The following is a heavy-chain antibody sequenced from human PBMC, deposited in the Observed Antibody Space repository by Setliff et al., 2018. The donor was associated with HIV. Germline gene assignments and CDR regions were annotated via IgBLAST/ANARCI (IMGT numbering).Heavy chain of an antibody. V-gene: IGHV1-69*10. CDR3: ARGSSGYYYHYFYYMDV. CDR1: GGTFSSYS. Sequence: SVKVSCKASGGTFSSYSVTWVRQAPGQGLEWMGGIIIGNYAQKFQGRVTITADESTSTAYMELRSLRSDDTAVYYCARGSSGYYYHYFYYMDVWGKGTTVTVSS. CDR2: IIIG. D-gene: IGHD3-22*01. J-gene: IGHJ6*03.